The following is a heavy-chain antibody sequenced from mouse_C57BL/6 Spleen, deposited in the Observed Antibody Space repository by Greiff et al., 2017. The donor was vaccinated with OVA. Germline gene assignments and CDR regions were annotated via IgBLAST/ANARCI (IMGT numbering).Heavy chain of an antibody. CDR2: IWWDDDK. J-gene: IGHJ2*01. D-gene: IGHD4-1*01. V-gene: IGHV8-8*01. CDR1: GFSLSTFGMG. Sequence: QVTLKVSGPGILQPSQTLSLTCSFSGFSLSTFGMGVGWIRQPSGKGLEWLAHIWWDDDKYYNPALKSRLTISKDTSKSQVVLKIANVDTADTATYYCARMRVTGTGSPFDYWGQGTTLTVSS. CDR3: ARMRVTGTGSPFDY.